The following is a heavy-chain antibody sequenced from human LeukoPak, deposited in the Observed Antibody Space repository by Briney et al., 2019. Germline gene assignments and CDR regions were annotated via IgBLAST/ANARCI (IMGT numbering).Heavy chain of an antibody. CDR3: ARELLNNADYVRDY. CDR1: GFTFSSYE. V-gene: IGHV3-48*03. Sequence: GGSLRLSCAASGFTFSSYEMNWVRQAPGKGLEWVSYISSSGSTIYYADSVKGRFTISRDNAKNSLYLQMNSLRAEDTAVYYCARELLNNADYVRDYCGRGTRVTAS. D-gene: IGHD4-17*01. CDR2: ISSSGSTI. J-gene: IGHJ4*02.